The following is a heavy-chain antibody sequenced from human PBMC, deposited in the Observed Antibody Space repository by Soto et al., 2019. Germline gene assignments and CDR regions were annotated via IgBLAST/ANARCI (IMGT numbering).Heavy chain of an antibody. J-gene: IGHJ4*02. D-gene: IGHD2-15*01. V-gene: IGHV1-18*01. CDR3: ARVLGYCSGGSCYSTYHFDY. Sequence: ASVKVSCKASGYTFTSYGISWVRQAPGQGLEWMGWISAYNGNTNYAQKLQGRVTMTTDTSTSTAYMELRSLRSDDTAVYYCARVLGYCSGGSCYSTYHFDYWGQGTLVTVSS. CDR2: ISAYNGNT. CDR1: GYTFTSYG.